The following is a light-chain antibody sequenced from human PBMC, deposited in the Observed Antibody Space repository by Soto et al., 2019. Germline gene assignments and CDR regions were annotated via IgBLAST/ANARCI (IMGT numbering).Light chain of an antibody. CDR2: EVN. CDR1: SGGVGGYNF. V-gene: IGLV2-14*01. J-gene: IGLJ1*01. Sequence: QSALTQPASVSGSPGQSITISCTGTSGGVGGYNFVSWYQQHPGNAPKLIIYEVNNRPSGVSSRFSGSKSGNTASLTISGLQADDEADYYCSSFTSSSTLVFGTGTKLTVL. CDR3: SSFTSSSTLV.